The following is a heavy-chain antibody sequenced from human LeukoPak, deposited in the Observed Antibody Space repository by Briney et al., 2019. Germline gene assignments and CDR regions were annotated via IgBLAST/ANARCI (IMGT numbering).Heavy chain of an antibody. V-gene: IGHV3-73*01. D-gene: IGHD5-24*01. CDR1: GFSFSGSA. J-gene: IGHJ6*02. CDR3: TRGGYNNYYYGMDV. Sequence: PGGSLRLSCAASGFSFSGSAMHWVRQASGKGLESVGRIRSKANTYATAYAASVKGRFTISRDDSKNTAYLQMNSLKTEDTAVYYCTRGGYNNYYYGMDVWGQGTTVTVSS. CDR2: IRSKANTYAT.